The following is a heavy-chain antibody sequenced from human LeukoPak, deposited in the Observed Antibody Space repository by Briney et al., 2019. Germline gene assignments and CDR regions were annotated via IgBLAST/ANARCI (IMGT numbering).Heavy chain of an antibody. Sequence: GGSLRLSCAASGFTFSSYSMSWVRQAPGKGLEWVSSISSSSSYIYYADSVKGRFTISRDNAKNSLYLQMNSLRAEDTAVYYCAAEIYYYYGMDVWGQGTTVTVSS. J-gene: IGHJ6*02. CDR2: ISSSSSYI. V-gene: IGHV3-21*04. CDR3: AAEIYYYYGMDV. CDR1: GFTFSSYS.